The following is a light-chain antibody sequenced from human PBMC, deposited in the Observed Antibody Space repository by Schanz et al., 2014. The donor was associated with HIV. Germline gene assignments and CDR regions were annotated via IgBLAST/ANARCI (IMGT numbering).Light chain of an antibody. CDR1: TSDIGAYNY. J-gene: IGLJ1*01. CDR3: CSYAGRYTFYV. V-gene: IGLV2-11*01. Sequence: QSALTQPPSASGSPGHSVTISCTGTTSDIGAYNYVSWYQLHPGRAPKLMIYDVTKRPSGVPDRFSGSKSGNTASLTISGLQAEDEADYYCCSYAGRYTFYVFGTGTKVTVL. CDR2: DVT.